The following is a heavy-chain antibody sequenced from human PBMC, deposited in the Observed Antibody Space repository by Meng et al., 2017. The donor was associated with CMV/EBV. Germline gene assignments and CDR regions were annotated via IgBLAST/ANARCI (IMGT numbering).Heavy chain of an antibody. J-gene: IGHJ6*02. CDR3: ARGGADCSSTSCYRGNYYYYYGMDV. CDR2: ISPSGGST. V-gene: IGHV1-46*01. CDR1: GYTFTSYY. D-gene: IGHD2-2*01. Sequence: ASVKVSCKASGYTFTSYYMHWVRQAPGQGLEWMGIISPSGGSTSYAQKFQGRVTMTRDTSTSTVYMELSSLRSEDTAVYYCARGGADCSSTSCYRGNYYYYYGMDVWGQGTTVTVSS.